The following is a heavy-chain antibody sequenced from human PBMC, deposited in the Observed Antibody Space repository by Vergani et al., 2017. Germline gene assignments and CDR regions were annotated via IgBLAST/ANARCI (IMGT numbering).Heavy chain of an antibody. CDR1: GFPFSSYA. CDR2: ISGSGGST. J-gene: IGHJ4*02. D-gene: IGHD1-26*01. CDR3: AKDQLWSGSYYNY. Sequence: EVQLLESGGGLVQPGGSLRLSCAASGFPFSSYALRCVRQAPGKGLEWVSAISGSGGSTYYADSVKGRFTISRDNSKNTLYLQMNSLRAEDTAVYYCAKDQLWSGSYYNYGGQGTLVTVSS. V-gene: IGHV3-23*01.